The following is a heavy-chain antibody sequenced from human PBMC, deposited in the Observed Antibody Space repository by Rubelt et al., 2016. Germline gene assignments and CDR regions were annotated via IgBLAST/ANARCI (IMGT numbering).Heavy chain of an antibody. J-gene: IGHJ4*02. D-gene: IGHD3-3*01. CDR2: IYYSGST. Sequence: QVQLQESGPGLVKPSETLSLTCTVSGGSISSYYWSWIRQPPGKGLEWIGYIYYSGSTNYNPSLKSRVTISVDTSKNQFCLKLSSVTAADTAVYYCAGGITIFGVASGYFDYWGQGTLVTVSS. CDR3: AGGITIFGVASGYFDY. CDR1: GGSISSYY. V-gene: IGHV4-59*01.